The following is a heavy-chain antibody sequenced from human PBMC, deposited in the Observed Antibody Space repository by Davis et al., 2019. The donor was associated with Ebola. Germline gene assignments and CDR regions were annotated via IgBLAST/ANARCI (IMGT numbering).Heavy chain of an antibody. CDR3: ANIAVAGTHDAFDI. Sequence: GESLKISCAASGFTFSSYAMSWVRQAPGKGLEWVAVIWYDGSNKYYADSVKGRFTISRDNSKNTLYLQMNSLRAEDTAVYYCANIAVAGTHDAFDIWGQGTMVTVSS. CDR2: IWYDGSNK. V-gene: IGHV3-33*08. J-gene: IGHJ3*02. CDR1: GFTFSSYA. D-gene: IGHD6-19*01.